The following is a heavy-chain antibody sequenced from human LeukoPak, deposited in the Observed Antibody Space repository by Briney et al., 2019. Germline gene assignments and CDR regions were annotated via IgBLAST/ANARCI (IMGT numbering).Heavy chain of an antibody. CDR2: IYYSEAT. J-gene: IGHJ3*02. V-gene: IGHV4-59*11. Sequence: SETLSLTCTASGGSIRNHYWSWIRQPPGKGLEWIGYIYYSEATNYNPSLKRRVTIPLDASQQQFSLKLSSVTAADTAVYYCARNMGYTYGSDAFDIWGPGTVVTVSS. D-gene: IGHD5-18*01. CDR3: ARNMGYTYGSDAFDI. CDR1: GGSIRNHY.